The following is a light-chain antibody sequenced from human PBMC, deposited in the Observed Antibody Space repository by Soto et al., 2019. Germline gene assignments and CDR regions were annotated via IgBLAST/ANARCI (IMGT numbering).Light chain of an antibody. CDR3: QQYDINRCT. Sequence: DIQMTQSPSTLSASEGDRVTITCRASQSINNWLAWYQQKPGKAPKLLMSKASNLKSGVPSRFSGTGSGTEFPLTISSLQPDDFGSYYCQQYDINRCTFGGGIKVEI. CDR1: QSINNW. CDR2: KAS. J-gene: IGKJ4*01. V-gene: IGKV1-5*03.